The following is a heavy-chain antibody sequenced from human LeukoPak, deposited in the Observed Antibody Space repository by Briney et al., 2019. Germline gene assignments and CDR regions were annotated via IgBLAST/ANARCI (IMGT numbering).Heavy chain of an antibody. CDR2: INHSGST. CDR3: ARDARGAIVGATLNWFDP. V-gene: IGHV4-34*01. Sequence: SETLSFTCAVYGGSFSGYYWSWIRQPPGKGLEWIGEINHSGSTNYNPSLKSRVTISVDTSKDQFSLKLSSVTAADTAVYYCARDARGAIVGATLNWFDPWGQGTLVTVSS. D-gene: IGHD1-26*01. J-gene: IGHJ5*02. CDR1: GGSFSGYY.